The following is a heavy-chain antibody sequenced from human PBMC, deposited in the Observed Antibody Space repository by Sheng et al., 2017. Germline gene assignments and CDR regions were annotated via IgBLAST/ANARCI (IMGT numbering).Heavy chain of an antibody. CDR1: GYTFTSYG. D-gene: IGHD4-17*01. V-gene: IGHV1-18*01. J-gene: IGHJ6*02. CDR3: ARIVYGMATVTTEYYYYGMDV. CDR2: ISAYNGNT. Sequence: QVQLVQSGAEVKKPGASVKVSCKASGYTFTSYGISWVRQAPGQGLEWMGWISAYNGNTNYAQKLQGRVTMTTDTSTSTAYMELRSLRSDDTAVYYCARIVYGMATVTTEYYYYGMDVWGQGTTVTVSS.